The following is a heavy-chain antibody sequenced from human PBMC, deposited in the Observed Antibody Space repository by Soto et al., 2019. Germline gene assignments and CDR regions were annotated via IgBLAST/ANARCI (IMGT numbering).Heavy chain of an antibody. V-gene: IGHV4-39*01. CDR3: ARHTPAISISDH. J-gene: IGHJ4*02. CDR2: IYYSGST. D-gene: IGHD2-15*01. Sequence: SETLSLTCTVSGGSISSSSYYWGWIRQPPGKGLEWIGSIYYSGSTYYNPSLKSQVTISVDTSKNQFSMKLSSVTAAYTAVYYCARHTPAISISDHWGQGTLVTVSS. CDR1: GGSISSSSYY.